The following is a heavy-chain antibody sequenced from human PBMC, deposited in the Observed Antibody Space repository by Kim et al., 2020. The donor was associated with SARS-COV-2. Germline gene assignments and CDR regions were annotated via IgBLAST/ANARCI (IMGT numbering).Heavy chain of an antibody. Sequence: SETLSLTCAVYGGSFSGYYWSWIRQPPGKGLEWIGEINHSGSTNYNPSLKSRVTISVDTSKNQFSLKLSSVTAADTAVYYCARGGIAAAGRRYSSGWYSFDYWGQGTLVTVSS. CDR3: ARGGIAAAGRRYSSGWYSFDY. CDR2: INHSGST. J-gene: IGHJ4*02. CDR1: GGSFSGYY. V-gene: IGHV4-34*01. D-gene: IGHD6-19*01.